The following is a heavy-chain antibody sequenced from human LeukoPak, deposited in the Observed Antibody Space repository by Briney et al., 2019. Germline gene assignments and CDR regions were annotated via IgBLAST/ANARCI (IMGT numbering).Heavy chain of an antibody. CDR2: ISGSGGST. Sequence: PGGSLRLSCAASGFTFNTYWMTWVRQAPGKGLEWVSAISGSGGSTYYADSVKGRFTISRDNSKNTLYLQMNSLRAEDTAVYYCAKVPRHYYGSGSFDYWGQGTLVTVSS. CDR3: AKVPRHYYGSGSFDY. D-gene: IGHD3-10*01. CDR1: GFTFNTYW. J-gene: IGHJ4*02. V-gene: IGHV3-23*01.